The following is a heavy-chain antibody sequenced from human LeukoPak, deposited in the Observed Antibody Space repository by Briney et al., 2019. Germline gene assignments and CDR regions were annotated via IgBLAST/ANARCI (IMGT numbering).Heavy chain of an antibody. Sequence: SETLSLTCAVYGGSFSGYYWSWIRQPPGKGLEWIGEINHSGSTNYNPSLKSRVTISVDTSKNQFSLKLSSVTAADTAVYYCARGLGYSSSASSSGGYWGQGTLVTVSS. V-gene: IGHV4-34*01. J-gene: IGHJ4*02. CDR3: ARGLGYSSSASSSGGY. CDR1: GGSFSGYY. CDR2: INHSGST. D-gene: IGHD6-13*01.